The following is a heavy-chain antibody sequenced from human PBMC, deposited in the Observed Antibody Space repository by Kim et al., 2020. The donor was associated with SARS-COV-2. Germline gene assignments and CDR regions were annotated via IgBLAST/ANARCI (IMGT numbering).Heavy chain of an antibody. D-gene: IGHD5-12*01. Sequence: GGSLRLSCAASGFTFSSYAMHWVRQAPGKGLEWVAVISYDGSNKYYADSVKGRFTISRDNSKNTLYLQMNSLRAEDTAVYYCARGSGYDYRVSGPDYWG. CDR3: ARGSGYDYRVSGPDY. V-gene: IGHV3-30*04. CDR1: GFTFSSYA. CDR2: ISYDGSNK. J-gene: IGHJ4*01.